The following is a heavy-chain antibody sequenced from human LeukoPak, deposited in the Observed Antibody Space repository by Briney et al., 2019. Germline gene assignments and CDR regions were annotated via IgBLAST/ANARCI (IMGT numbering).Heavy chain of an antibody. CDR2: IYYSGST. CDR3: ARYTVTTFLFDY. V-gene: IGHV4-59*01. CDR1: GGSITSYY. J-gene: IGHJ4*02. D-gene: IGHD4-17*01. Sequence: SETLSLTCTVSGGSITSYYWSWIRQPPGKALEWIGYIYYSGSTNYNPSLKSRVTISVDTSKNQFSLNLSSVTAADTAVYYCARYTVTTFLFDYWGQRTLVTVSS.